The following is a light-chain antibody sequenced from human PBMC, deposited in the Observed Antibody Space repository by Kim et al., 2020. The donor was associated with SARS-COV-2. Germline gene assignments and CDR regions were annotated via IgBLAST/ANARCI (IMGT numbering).Light chain of an antibody. V-gene: IGLV3-21*04. CDR1: NIGSKS. Sequence: SSELTQPPSVSVAPGKTARITCGGNNIGSKSVHWYQQKPGQAPVLVIYYDSDRPSGIPERFSGSNSGNTATLTISRVEAGDEADYYCQVWDSSSDHHYFFGTGTKVTVL. J-gene: IGLJ1*01. CDR3: QVWDSSSDHHYF. CDR2: YDS.